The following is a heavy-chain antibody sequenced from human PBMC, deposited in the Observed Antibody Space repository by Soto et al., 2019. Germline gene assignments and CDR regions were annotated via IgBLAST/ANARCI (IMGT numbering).Heavy chain of an antibody. J-gene: IGHJ3*02. V-gene: IGHV5-51*01. CDR2: IFPGDSDT. CDR3: AAGYTTCPDAFDI. Sequence: GASLKISCEGSGYNFANYWIGWVRQMPGKVLVGMGMIFPGDSDTKNSPSVPGQITMSVDKFDSSADLQWRSLKASDTAMYYCAAGYTTCPDAFDIWGQGTMVTV. CDR1: GYNFANYW. D-gene: IGHD3-16*02.